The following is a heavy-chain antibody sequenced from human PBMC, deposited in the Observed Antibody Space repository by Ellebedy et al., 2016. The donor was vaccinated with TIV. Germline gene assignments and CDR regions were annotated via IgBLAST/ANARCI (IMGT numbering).Heavy chain of an antibody. D-gene: IGHD7-27*01. V-gene: IGHV3-74*01. CDR2: INSDGSDR. J-gene: IGHJ4*02. CDR1: GFTFSSYW. CDR3: ARDPTGELDY. Sequence: GESLKISCAASGFTFSSYWMHWVRQAPGKGLVWVSRINSDGSDRTYADSVKGRFTISRDNAKNTLYLQMNSLRAGDTALYYCARDPTGELDYWGQGILVSVSS.